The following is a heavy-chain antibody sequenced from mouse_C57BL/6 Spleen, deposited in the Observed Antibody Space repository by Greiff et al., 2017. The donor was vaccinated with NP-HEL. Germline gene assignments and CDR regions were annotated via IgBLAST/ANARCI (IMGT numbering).Heavy chain of an antibody. J-gene: IGHJ4*01. Sequence: VKLMESGPGLVAPSPSLSITCTVSGFSLTSYAISWVRQPPGKGLEWLGVIWTGGGTNYNSALKSRLSISKDNSKSQVFLKMNSLQTDDTARYYCARNSDSSGYYYAMDYWGQGTSVTVSS. CDR3: ARNSDSSGYYYAMDY. CDR1: GFSLTSYA. V-gene: IGHV2-9-1*01. CDR2: IWTGGGT. D-gene: IGHD3-2*02.